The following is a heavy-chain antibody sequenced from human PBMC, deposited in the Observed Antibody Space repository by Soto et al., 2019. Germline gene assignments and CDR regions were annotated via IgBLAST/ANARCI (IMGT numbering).Heavy chain of an antibody. CDR1: GFTFTSYI. CDR2: IISSGSDI. D-gene: IGHD2-2*01. CDR3: ARAEPAAPFDY. V-gene: IGHV3-21*01. Sequence: EVQLVESGGGLVKPGGSLRLSCAASGFTFTSYIMHWVRQTPGKGLEWVSSIISSGSDIYYTDSVKGRFTISRDNAKNSLYLQMNSQRAEDTAVYYCARAEPAAPFDYWGQGTLVTVSS. J-gene: IGHJ4*02.